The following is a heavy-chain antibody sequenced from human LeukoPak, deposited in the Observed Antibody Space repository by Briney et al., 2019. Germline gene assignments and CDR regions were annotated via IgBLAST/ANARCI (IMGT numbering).Heavy chain of an antibody. D-gene: IGHD3-3*01. CDR1: GGTFSSYA. V-gene: IGHV1-69*01. CDR2: IIPIFGTA. CDR3: ARGRGFLTIFGVVRTYFDY. Sequence: ASVKVSCKASGGTFSSYAISWVRQAPGQGLEWMGGIIPIFGTANYAQKFQGRVTITADESTSTAYMELSNLRSEDTAVYYCARGRGFLTIFGVVRTYFDYWGQGTLVTVSS. J-gene: IGHJ4*02.